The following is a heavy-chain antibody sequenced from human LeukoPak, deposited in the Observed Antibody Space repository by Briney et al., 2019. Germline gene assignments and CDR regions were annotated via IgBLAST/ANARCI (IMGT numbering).Heavy chain of an antibody. Sequence: SETLSLTCTVSGGSISSYYWSWIRQPPGKGLEWIGYIYYSGSTNYNPSLKSRVTISVDTSKNQFSLKLSSVTAADTAVYYCARSQYYNDSSVYSLDYWGQGTLVTVSS. CDR2: IYYSGST. D-gene: IGHD3-22*01. CDR1: GGSISSYY. J-gene: IGHJ4*02. V-gene: IGHV4-59*01. CDR3: ARSQYYNDSSVYSLDY.